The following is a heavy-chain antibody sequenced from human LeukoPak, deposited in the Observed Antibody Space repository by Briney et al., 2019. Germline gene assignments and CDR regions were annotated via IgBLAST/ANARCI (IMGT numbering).Heavy chain of an antibody. V-gene: IGHV5-51*01. J-gene: IGHJ6*02. Sequence: GESLKISCKGSGYSFTSYWIGWGRQMPGKGLEWMGIIYPVDSGTRYSPSFQGQVTISADKSISTAYLQWSSLKASDTAMYYCARQRSSGGYYYYYGMDVWGQGTTVTVSS. CDR1: GYSFTSYW. D-gene: IGHD6-19*01. CDR2: IYPVDSGT. CDR3: ARQRSSGGYYYYYGMDV.